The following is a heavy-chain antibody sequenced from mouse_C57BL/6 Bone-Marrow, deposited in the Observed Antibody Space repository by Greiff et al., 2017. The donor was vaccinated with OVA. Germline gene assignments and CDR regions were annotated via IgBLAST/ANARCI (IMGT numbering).Heavy chain of an antibody. D-gene: IGHD1-1*01. CDR3: AREMYYGSSWYFDY. CDR1: GYTFTSYG. V-gene: IGHV1-81*01. Sequence: QVQLKQSGAELARPGASVMLSCKASGYTFTSYGISWVKQRTGQGLEWIGEIYPRSGNTYYNEKFKGKATLTADKSSSTEYMELRSLTSEDSAVYFCAREMYYGSSWYFDYWGQGTTLTVSS. CDR2: IYPRSGNT. J-gene: IGHJ2*01.